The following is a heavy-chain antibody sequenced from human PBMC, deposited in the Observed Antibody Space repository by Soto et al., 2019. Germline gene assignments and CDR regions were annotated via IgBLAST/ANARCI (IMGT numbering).Heavy chain of an antibody. Sequence: PEGSLRLSCTFSGFTSDDYDYALTWVRQAPGKGLQWLGLIRGSTYGGTTEYAASVKGRFTISRDDSKGITYLQMNSLKTEDTAVYYCSRDGDFYGLDVWGQGTTVTVSS. CDR1: GFTSDDYDYA. V-gene: IGHV3-49*04. J-gene: IGHJ6*02. D-gene: IGHD3-3*01. CDR2: IRGSTYGGTT. CDR3: SRDGDFYGLDV.